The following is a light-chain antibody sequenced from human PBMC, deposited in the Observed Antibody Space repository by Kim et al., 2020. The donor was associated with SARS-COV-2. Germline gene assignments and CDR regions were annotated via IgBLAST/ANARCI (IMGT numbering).Light chain of an antibody. CDR1: QGISSY. Sequence: DIQLTQSPSFLSASVGDRVTITCRASQGISSYLAWYQQKPGKAPKLLIYAASTLQSGVPSRFSGSGSETEFTLTIRSLQPEDFAIYYCQQVNSYPRTFGQGTKLEI. J-gene: IGKJ2*01. CDR3: QQVNSYPRT. V-gene: IGKV1-9*01. CDR2: AAS.